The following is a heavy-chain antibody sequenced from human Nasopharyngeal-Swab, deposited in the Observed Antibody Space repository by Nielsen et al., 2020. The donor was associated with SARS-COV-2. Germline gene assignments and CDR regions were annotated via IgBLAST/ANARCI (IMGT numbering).Heavy chain of an antibody. CDR3: ARDFEGYSYGSDDY. CDR1: GGSISSSSYY. D-gene: IGHD5-18*01. V-gene: IGHV4-39*07. CDR2: IYYSGST. J-gene: IGHJ4*02. Sequence: SETLSLTCTVSGGSISSSSYYCGWIRQPPGKGLEWIGSIYYSGSTYYNPSLKSRVTITVDTSKNQFSLKLSSVTAADTAVYYCARDFEGYSYGSDDYWGQGTLVTVSS.